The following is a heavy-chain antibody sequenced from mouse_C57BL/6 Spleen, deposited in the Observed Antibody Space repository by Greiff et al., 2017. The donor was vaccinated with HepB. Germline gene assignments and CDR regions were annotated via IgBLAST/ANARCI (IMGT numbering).Heavy chain of an antibody. D-gene: IGHD1-1*01. CDR1: GYTFTSYW. V-gene: IGHV1-72*01. J-gene: IGHJ4*01. CDR3: ARVEITTVVASMDY. Sequence: QVQLQQPGTELVKPGASVKLSCKASGYTFTSYWMHWVKQRPGRGLEWIGRIDPNSGGTKYNEKFKSKATLTVDKPSSTAYMQLSSLTSEDSAVYDCARVEITTVVASMDYWGQGTSVTVSS. CDR2: IDPNSGGT.